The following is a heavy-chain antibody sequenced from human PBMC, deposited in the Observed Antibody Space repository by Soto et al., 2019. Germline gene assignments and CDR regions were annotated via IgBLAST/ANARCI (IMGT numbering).Heavy chain of an antibody. D-gene: IGHD6-13*01. Sequence: SETLSLTCTVSGASISSSSYYWGWIRQPPGKGLEWIGNMYDTGSTYYNPSLRGRVTISGDTSKNQFSLKVSSVTAADTAAYYCVGAPSGSSTWNSPLDYWGQGSLVTVSS. CDR3: VGAPSGSSTWNSPLDY. CDR1: GASISSSSYY. V-gene: IGHV4-39*01. J-gene: IGHJ4*02. CDR2: MYDTGST.